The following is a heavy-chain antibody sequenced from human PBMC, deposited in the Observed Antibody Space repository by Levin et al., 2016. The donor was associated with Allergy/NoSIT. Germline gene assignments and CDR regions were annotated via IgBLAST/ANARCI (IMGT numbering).Heavy chain of an antibody. D-gene: IGHD2-15*01. CDR2: ISSDSRRT. J-gene: IGHJ4*02. Sequence: GESLKISCEDSGFSFSSYGMTWVRQAPGKGLEWLSTISSDSRRTYYADSVKGRFTVSRDNSKNTLFLQLTSLGAEDTAVYFCARARCIGSCYDAWYYFDHWGQGTLVT. CDR3: ARARCIGSCYDAWYYFDH. CDR1: GFSFSSYG. V-gene: IGHV3-23*01.